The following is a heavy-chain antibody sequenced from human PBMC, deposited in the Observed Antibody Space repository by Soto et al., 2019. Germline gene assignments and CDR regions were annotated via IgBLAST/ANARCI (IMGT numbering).Heavy chain of an antibody. CDR2: MNPNSGNA. CDR1: GYTFTSYD. V-gene: IGHV1-8*01. J-gene: IGHJ6*02. Sequence: GASVKVSCKASGYTFTSYDINWVRQATGQGLEWLGLMNPNSGNAGYAQNFQGIVTMTRNTSISTAYMELSSLRSEDTAVYYCARGRAPDVWGQGTTVTVSS. CDR3: ARGRAPDV.